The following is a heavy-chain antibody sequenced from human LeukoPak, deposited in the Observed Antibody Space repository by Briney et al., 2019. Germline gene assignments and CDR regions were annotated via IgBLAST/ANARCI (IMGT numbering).Heavy chain of an antibody. Sequence: GGSLRLSCAASGFTFSSYWLHWVRQAPGKGLVWVSRINSDGGSISHADSVKGRFTISRDNAKNTLYMQMNSLRAVDTAVYDCARDRGGGYDSYYYYGMDVWGKGTTVTVSS. J-gene: IGHJ6*04. V-gene: IGHV3-74*01. CDR1: GFTFSSYW. CDR3: ARDRGGGYDSYYYYGMDV. D-gene: IGHD5-12*01. CDR2: INSDGGSI.